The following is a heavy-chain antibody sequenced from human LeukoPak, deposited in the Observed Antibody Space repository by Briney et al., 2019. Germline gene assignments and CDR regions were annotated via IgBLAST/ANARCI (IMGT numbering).Heavy chain of an antibody. J-gene: IGHJ5*01. CDR1: GGSISSYY. Sequence: PSETLSLTCTVSGGSISSYYWSWIRQPPGKGLEWIGYLHDSGRTNYSPSLKSRVTISVDTSKNQFSLKMSSVTAADTAVYYCARVGYSSSGECIRPNW. V-gene: IGHV4-59*01. D-gene: IGHD6-13*01. CDR2: LHDSGRT. CDR3: ARVGYSSSGECIRPNW.